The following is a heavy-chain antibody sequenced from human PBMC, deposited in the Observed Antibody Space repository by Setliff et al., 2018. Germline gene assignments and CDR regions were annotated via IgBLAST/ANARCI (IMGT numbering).Heavy chain of an antibody. CDR2: ISSSGNTI. CDR1: GFTFSSYE. CDR3: AGRAQFQLGVPAAIGLDY. J-gene: IGHJ4*02. Sequence: PGGSLRLSCAASGFTFSSYEMNWVRQAPGKGLEWVSSISSSGNTIYYADSVKGRFTISRDNARNSLYLQMNSLRAEDTAAYYCAGRAQFQLGVPAAIGLDYWGQGTLVTVSS. D-gene: IGHD2-2*01. V-gene: IGHV3-48*03.